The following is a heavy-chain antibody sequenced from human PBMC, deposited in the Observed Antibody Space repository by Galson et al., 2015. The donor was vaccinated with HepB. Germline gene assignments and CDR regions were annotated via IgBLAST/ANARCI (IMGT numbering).Heavy chain of an antibody. D-gene: IGHD2-15*01. CDR2: ISGSGGST. V-gene: IGHV3-23*01. Sequence: ETLSLTCTVSGASISSSTYYWGWIRQPPGKGLEWVSAISGSGGSTYYADSVKGRFTISRDNSKNTLYLQMNSLRAEGTAVYYCAKDLGPATYSLCAWYWGQGTLVTVSS. CDR3: AKDLGPATYSLCAWY. J-gene: IGHJ4*02. CDR1: GASISSSTYY.